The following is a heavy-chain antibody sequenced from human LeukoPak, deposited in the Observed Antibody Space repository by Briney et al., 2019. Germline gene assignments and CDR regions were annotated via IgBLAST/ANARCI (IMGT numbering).Heavy chain of an antibody. CDR1: GGSISSYY. D-gene: IGHD3-22*01. Sequence: PSETLSLTCTVSGGSISSYYWSWIRQPPGKGLEWIGYIYTSGGTNHNPSLKSRVTISVDTSKNQFSLKLSSVTAADTAVYYCARLNMWDSSGYYVLDYWGQGTLVTVSS. CDR2: IYTSGGT. V-gene: IGHV4-4*09. CDR3: ARLNMWDSSGYYVLDY. J-gene: IGHJ4*02.